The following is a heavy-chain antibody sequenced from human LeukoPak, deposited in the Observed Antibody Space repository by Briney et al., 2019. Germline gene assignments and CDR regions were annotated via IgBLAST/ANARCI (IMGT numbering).Heavy chain of an antibody. CDR1: GFTFSDSE. CDR2: ISGSGSTK. Sequence: AGGSLRLSCAASGFTFSDSEMNWVRQAPGKGLEWVSYISGSGSTKYYADSVKGRFTISRDNSKNTLYLQMNSLRAEDTAVYYCAKDLVLEYITMVRGVREDGDYWGQGTLVTVSS. D-gene: IGHD3-10*01. J-gene: IGHJ4*02. V-gene: IGHV3-48*03. CDR3: AKDLVLEYITMVRGVREDGDY.